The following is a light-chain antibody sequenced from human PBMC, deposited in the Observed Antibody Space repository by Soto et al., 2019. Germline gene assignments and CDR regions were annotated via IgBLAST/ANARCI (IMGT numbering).Light chain of an antibody. CDR1: QIISSW. V-gene: IGKV1-5*03. CDR3: QQSYSTPST. Sequence: DIQMTQSPSTLSASLGDRFTITCLASQIISSWLAWYQQKPGKAPKLLIYKASSLESGVPSRFSGSGSGTDFTLTISSLQPEDFATYYCQQSYSTPSTFGQGTRLEIK. J-gene: IGKJ5*01. CDR2: KAS.